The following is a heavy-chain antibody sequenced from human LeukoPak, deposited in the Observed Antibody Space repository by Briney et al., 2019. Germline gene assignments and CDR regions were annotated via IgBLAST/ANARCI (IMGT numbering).Heavy chain of an antibody. CDR1: GYSISSGYY. CDR2: IYYSGST. CDR3: ARSAERIAAAGTLTSEYLQH. D-gene: IGHD6-13*01. Sequence: SETLSLTCTVSGYSISSGYYWGWIRQPPGKGLEWIGYIYYSGSTNYNPSLKSRVTISVDTSKNQFSLKLSSVTAADTAVYYCARSAERIAAAGTLTSEYLQHWGQGTLVTVSS. V-gene: IGHV4-61*01. J-gene: IGHJ1*01.